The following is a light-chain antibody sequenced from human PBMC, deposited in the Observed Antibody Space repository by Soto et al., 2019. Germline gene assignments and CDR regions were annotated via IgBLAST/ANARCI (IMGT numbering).Light chain of an antibody. J-gene: IGKJ4*01. V-gene: IGKV3-20*01. CDR2: EAY. CDR1: QSVTSNY. CDR3: QQYGSPPRT. Sequence: EIVLTQSPGTLSLSPGERATLSCRASQSVTSNYVAWHQQKPGQAPRLLIYEAYSRATGISDRFSGGGSGTDFTLTISRLEPEDFAVYYCQQYGSPPRTFGGGTQVEIK.